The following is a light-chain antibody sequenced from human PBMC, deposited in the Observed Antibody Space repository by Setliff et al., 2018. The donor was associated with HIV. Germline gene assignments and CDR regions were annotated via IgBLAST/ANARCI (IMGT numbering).Light chain of an antibody. J-gene: IGLJ1*01. CDR3: CAYAGNPYV. V-gene: IGLV2-11*01. CDR2: DVG. CDR1: SSDVGGYHY. Sequence: QSALAQPRSVSGSPGQSVTISCTGSSSDVGGYHYVSWYQQHPGKAPKLMIYDVGKRPSGVPDRFSGSKSGNTASLTISGLQAEDEADYYCCAYAGNPYVFGTGTKV.